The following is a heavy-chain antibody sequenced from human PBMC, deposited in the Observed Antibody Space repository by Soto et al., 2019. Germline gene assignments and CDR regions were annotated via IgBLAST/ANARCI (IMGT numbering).Heavy chain of an antibody. V-gene: IGHV3-30-3*01. J-gene: IGHJ6*02. D-gene: IGHD4-17*01. Sequence: GGSLRLSCAASGFTFSSYAMHWVRQAPGKGLEWVAVISYDGSNKYYADSVKGRFTISRDNSKNTLYLQMNSLRAEDTAVYYCARDRLDYSDVYYYYGMDVWGQGTTVTVSS. CDR2: ISYDGSNK. CDR3: ARDRLDYSDVYYYYGMDV. CDR1: GFTFSSYA.